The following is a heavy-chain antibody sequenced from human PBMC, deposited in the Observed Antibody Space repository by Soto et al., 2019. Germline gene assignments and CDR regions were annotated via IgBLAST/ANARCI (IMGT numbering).Heavy chain of an antibody. D-gene: IGHD3-10*01. CDR2: IWYDGSNK. J-gene: IGHJ4*02. Sequence: GGSLRLSCAASGFTFSSYGMHWVRQASGKGLEWVAVIWYDGSNKYYADSVKGRFTISRDNSKNTLYLQMNSLRAEDTAVYYCARDRSPAYYYGSGNDYWGQGTLVTVSS. V-gene: IGHV3-33*01. CDR3: ARDRSPAYYYGSGNDY. CDR1: GFTFSSYG.